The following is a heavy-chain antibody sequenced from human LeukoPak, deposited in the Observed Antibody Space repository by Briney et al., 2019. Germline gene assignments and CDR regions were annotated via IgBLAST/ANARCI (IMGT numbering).Heavy chain of an antibody. V-gene: IGHV3-48*03. J-gene: IGHJ4*02. CDR3: VRGLDYNVAWVY. CDR2: ISSSGSTL. D-gene: IGHD3-10*01. CDR1: GFTFSSFE. Sequence: PGGSLRLSCVVSGFTFSSFEMNWVRQAPGRGLEWVSYISSSGSTLYYVDSVKGRFSISRDNAKNSLYLQMNSLRAEDTAVYYCVRGLDYNVAWVYWGQGTLVTVSS.